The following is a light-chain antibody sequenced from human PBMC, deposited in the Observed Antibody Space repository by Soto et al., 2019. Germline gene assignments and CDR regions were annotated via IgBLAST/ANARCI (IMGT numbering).Light chain of an antibody. CDR3: RVYTSSSTSV. J-gene: IGLJ1*01. V-gene: IGLV2-14*01. Sequence: QSALTQPASVSGSPGQSITISCTGTSSDVGGYNYVSWYQQHSGKTPKLMIYEVSNRPSGVSNRFSGSKAGNTAFLPVHGLPAEDEAYCCRRVYTSSSTSVFGTGTKVTVL. CDR1: SSDVGGYNY. CDR2: EVS.